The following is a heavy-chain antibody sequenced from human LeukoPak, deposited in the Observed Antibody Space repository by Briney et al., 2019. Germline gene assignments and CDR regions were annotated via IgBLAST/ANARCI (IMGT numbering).Heavy chain of an antibody. J-gene: IGHJ4*02. CDR3: ARDSRGSYNGVFDY. V-gene: IGHV3-21*01. CDR2: VSSSSSYI. Sequence: PGGSLRLSCAASGFTFSSYSMNWVRQAPGKGLEWVSSVSSSSSYIYYADSVKGRFTISRDNAKNSLYLQMNSLRAEDTAVYYCARDSRGSYNGVFDYWGQGTLVTVSS. D-gene: IGHD1-26*01. CDR1: GFTFSSYS.